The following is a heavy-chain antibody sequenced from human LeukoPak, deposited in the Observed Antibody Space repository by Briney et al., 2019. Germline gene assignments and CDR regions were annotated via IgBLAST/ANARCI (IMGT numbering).Heavy chain of an antibody. D-gene: IGHD3-22*01. Sequence: GGSLTLSCAASGFTFSSYSMNWVRQAPGKGLEWVSSISSSSSYIYYADSVKGRFTISRDNAKNSLYLQMNSLRAEDTAVYYCARDDSSGYLLGDFDYWGQGTLVTVSS. J-gene: IGHJ4*02. CDR2: ISSSSSYI. CDR1: GFTFSSYS. CDR3: ARDDSSGYLLGDFDY. V-gene: IGHV3-21*01.